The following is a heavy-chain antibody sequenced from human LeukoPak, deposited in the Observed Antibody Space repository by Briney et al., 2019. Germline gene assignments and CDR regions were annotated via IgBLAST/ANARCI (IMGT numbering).Heavy chain of an antibody. D-gene: IGHD6-13*01. CDR1: GLTFSTYG. J-gene: IGHJ4*02. Sequence: GGSLRLSCAASGLTFSTYGIHWVRQAPGKGLEWVAGISYDGNNKYYAHSVEGRFTISRDNSKNTLFLQMSSLIPEDTAVYYCARALDTSSWFYFDCCGQGTLVTVSS. CDR3: ARALDTSSWFYFDC. V-gene: IGHV3-30*03. CDR2: ISYDGNNK.